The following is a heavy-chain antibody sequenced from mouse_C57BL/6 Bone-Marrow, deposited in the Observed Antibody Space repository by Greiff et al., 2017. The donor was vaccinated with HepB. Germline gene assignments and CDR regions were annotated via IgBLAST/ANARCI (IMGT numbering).Heavy chain of an antibody. Sequence: QVQLQQSGPELVKPGASVKLSCKASGYAFSSSWMDWVKQRPGKGLEWIGRIYPGDGDTNYNGKFKGKATLTADKSSSTAYMQLSSLTSEDSAVYLCAGNGYDYWGQGTTLTVSS. CDR2: IYPGDGDT. CDR3: AGNGYDY. J-gene: IGHJ2*01. CDR1: GYAFSSSW. V-gene: IGHV1-82*01.